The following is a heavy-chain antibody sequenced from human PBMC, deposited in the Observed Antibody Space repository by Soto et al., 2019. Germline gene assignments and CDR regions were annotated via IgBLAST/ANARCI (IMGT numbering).Heavy chain of an antibody. Sequence: QVQLQESGPGLVKPSGTLSLTCAVSGGSISSGNWWSWARQSPGKGLEWIGETHHSGRTNYNPSLKSRVTISADKSKNQFSLKRNSVTAADTAVYYCARDGDDGYNLGYWGQGTLVTVSS. J-gene: IGHJ4*02. V-gene: IGHV4-4*02. D-gene: IGHD5-12*01. CDR2: THHSGRT. CDR3: ARDGDDGYNLGY. CDR1: GGSISSGNW.